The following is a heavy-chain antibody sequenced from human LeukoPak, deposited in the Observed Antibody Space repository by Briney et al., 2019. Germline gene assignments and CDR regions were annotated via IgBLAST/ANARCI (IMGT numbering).Heavy chain of an antibody. V-gene: IGHV4-4*07. Sequence: SETLSLTCTVSGGSISSYYWSWLRQPAGKGLEWIGRIYTSGSTNYNPSLKSRVTISVDKSMNQLSLKLTSVTAADTAVYYCAKDPQGIAAAGPNWLDPWGQGTLVTVSS. CDR3: AKDPQGIAAAGPNWLDP. CDR2: IYTSGST. D-gene: IGHD6-13*01. J-gene: IGHJ5*02. CDR1: GGSISSYY.